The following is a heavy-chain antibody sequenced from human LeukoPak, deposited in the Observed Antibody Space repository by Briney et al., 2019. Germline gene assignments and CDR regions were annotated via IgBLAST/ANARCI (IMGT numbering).Heavy chain of an antibody. CDR1: GFTFSSYA. J-gene: IGHJ5*02. Sequence: GGSLRLSRAASGFTFSSYAMRWVRQAPGKGLEWVSAISDTGGSTDYADSVKGRFTISRDNSKNTLYLQMNSLRDDDTAVYYCVRGVGVSRFNYFDPWGQGTLVTVSS. CDR3: VRGVGVSRFNYFDP. V-gene: IGHV3-23*01. CDR2: ISDTGGST. D-gene: IGHD1-26*01.